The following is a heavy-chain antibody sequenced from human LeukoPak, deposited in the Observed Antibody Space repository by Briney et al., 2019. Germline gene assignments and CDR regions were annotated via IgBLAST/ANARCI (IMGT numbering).Heavy chain of an antibody. J-gene: IGHJ4*02. CDR3: ARGGARGYSYGGLDY. D-gene: IGHD5-18*01. V-gene: IGHV4-4*07. Sequence: SETLSLTCTVSGVSITNYYWSWIRQPAGKGLEWIGRFYTSGNSNCNPSLKSRVSISVDTSKNQFSLKLSSVIAADTAVYYCARGGARGYSYGGLDYWGQGTLVTVSS. CDR1: GVSITNYY. CDR2: FYTSGNS.